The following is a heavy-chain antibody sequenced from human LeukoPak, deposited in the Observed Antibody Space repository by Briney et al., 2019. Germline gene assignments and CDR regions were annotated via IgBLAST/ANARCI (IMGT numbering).Heavy chain of an antibody. CDR2: INHSGST. J-gene: IGHJ5*02. Sequence: SETLSLTCAVYGGSFSGYYWSWIRQPPGKGLEWIGEINHSGSTNYNPSLKSRVTISVDKSKNQFSLKLSSVTAADTAVYYCARRPPSTGFDPWGQGTLVTVSS. CDR1: GGSFSGYY. D-gene: IGHD2-21*02. V-gene: IGHV4-34*01. CDR3: ARRPPSTGFDP.